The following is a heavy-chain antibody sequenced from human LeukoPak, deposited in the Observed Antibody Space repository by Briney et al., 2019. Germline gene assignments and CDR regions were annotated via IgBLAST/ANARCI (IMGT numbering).Heavy chain of an antibody. CDR3: AKETSKAFDI. Sequence: GGSLRLSCAASGFTFSSYAMNWVRQAPGKGLEWVSVISGSGDSTYYTESVKGRFTISRDNSKNTLFLQMNNLRAEDTAVYYCAKETSKAFDIWGQGTMVTVSS. J-gene: IGHJ3*02. CDR2: ISGSGDST. V-gene: IGHV3-23*01. D-gene: IGHD2-2*01. CDR1: GFTFSSYA.